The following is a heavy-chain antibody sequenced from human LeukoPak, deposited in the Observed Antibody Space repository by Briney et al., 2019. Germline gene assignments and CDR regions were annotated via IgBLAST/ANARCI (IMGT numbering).Heavy chain of an antibody. Sequence: SETLSLTCTVSGYSISSGYYWGWIRQPPGKGLEWIGSIYHSGSTYYSPSLKSRVTISVDTSKNQFPLKLSSVTAADTAVYYCARVLVGRYYGDQNWFDPWGQGTLVTVSS. CDR3: ARVLVGRYYGDQNWFDP. V-gene: IGHV4-38-2*02. J-gene: IGHJ5*02. D-gene: IGHD4-17*01. CDR2: IYHSGST. CDR1: GYSISSGYY.